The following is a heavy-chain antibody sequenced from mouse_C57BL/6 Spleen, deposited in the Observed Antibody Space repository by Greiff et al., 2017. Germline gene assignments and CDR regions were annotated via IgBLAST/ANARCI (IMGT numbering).Heavy chain of an antibody. Sequence: QVQLKQPGAELVKPGASVKLSCKASGYTFTSYWMHWVKQRPGRGLEWIGRIDPNSGGTKYNEKFKSKATLTVDKPSSTAYMQLSSLTSEDSAVYDCARGWDRSGYVNYCDYWGQGTTLTVSS. D-gene: IGHD3-2*02. CDR1: GYTFTSYW. CDR2: IDPNSGGT. CDR3: ARGWDRSGYVNYCDY. V-gene: IGHV1-72*01. J-gene: IGHJ2*01.